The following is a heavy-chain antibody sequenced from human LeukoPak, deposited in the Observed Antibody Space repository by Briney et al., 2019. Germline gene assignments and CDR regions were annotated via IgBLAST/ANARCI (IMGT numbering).Heavy chain of an antibody. D-gene: IGHD1-1*01. Sequence: ASVKVSCRASGYTFTNYDINWVRQATGQGLEWMAWMSPNNGDTGYAQKFQGRVTITRDTSINTAYMELTSLTSEDTAVYFCARQWNWNQGGPFDIWGQGTMVTVSS. CDR1: GYTFTNYD. CDR2: MSPNNGDT. CDR3: ARQWNWNQGGPFDI. V-gene: IGHV1-8*01. J-gene: IGHJ3*02.